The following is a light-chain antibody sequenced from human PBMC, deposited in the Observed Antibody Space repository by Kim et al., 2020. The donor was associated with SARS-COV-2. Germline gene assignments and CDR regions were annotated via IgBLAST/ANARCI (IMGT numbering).Light chain of an antibody. V-gene: IGKV1-12*01. J-gene: IGKJ1*01. Sequence: ASVGDRVTINCLASQSISNGLAWYQQKPETATNLLIYGASSLQSGVPSRFSGSGSGTDFTLIISSLQPEDFATYYCQQANSFPRTFGQGTKVDIK. CDR2: GAS. CDR1: QSISNG. CDR3: QQANSFPRT.